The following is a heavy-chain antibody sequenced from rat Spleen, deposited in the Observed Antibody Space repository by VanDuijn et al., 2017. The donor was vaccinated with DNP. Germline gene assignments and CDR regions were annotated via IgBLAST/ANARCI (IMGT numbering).Heavy chain of an antibody. CDR3: TTDFERGY. V-gene: IGHV5-27*01. Sequence: EVQVVESGGGLVQPGRSLKLSCAASGFTFSYYVMAWVRQAPKKGLGWVAAISASGGSTSYRDSVKGRFTISRDNAKSTLYLQMDSLGSEDTATYYCTTDFERGYWGQGVMVTVSS. J-gene: IGHJ2*01. D-gene: IGHD1-11*01. CDR1: GFTFSYYV. CDR2: ISASGGST.